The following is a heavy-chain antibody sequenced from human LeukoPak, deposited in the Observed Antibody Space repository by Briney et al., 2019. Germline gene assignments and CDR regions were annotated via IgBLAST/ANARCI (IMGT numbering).Heavy chain of an antibody. Sequence: PSETLSLTCTVSGGSISSYYWSWIRQPAGKGLEWIGRIYTSGSTNYNPSLKSRVTMSVDTSKNQFSLKLSSVTAADTAVYYCARAGPVGATTKRRYYFDYWGQGTLVTVSS. CDR3: ARAGPVGATTKRRYYFDY. CDR2: IYTSGST. CDR1: GGSISSYY. V-gene: IGHV4-4*07. D-gene: IGHD1-26*01. J-gene: IGHJ4*02.